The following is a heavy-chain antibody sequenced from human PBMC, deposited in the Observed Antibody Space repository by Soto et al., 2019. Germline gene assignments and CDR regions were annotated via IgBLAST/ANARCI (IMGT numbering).Heavy chain of an antibody. CDR3: ARSRVVPATDYYYYGMDV. D-gene: IGHD2-2*01. J-gene: IGHJ6*02. V-gene: IGHV1-69*06. CDR2: IIPIFGTA. CDR1: GGTFSSYA. Sequence: SVKVSCKASGGTFSSYAISWVRQAPGQGLEWMGGIIPIFGTANYAQKFQGRVTITADKSTSTAYMELSSLRSEDTAVYYCARSRVVPATDYYYYGMDVWGQGTTVTVSS.